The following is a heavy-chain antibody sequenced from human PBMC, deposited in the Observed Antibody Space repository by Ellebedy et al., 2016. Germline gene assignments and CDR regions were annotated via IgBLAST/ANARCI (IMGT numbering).Heavy chain of an antibody. D-gene: IGHD1-7*01. V-gene: IGHV4-4*02. CDR2: INHSGST. CDR1: GGSISSSNW. Sequence: SETLSLXCAVSGGSISSSNWWSWVRQPPGKGLEWIGEINHSGSTNYNPSLKSRVTISVDTSKNQFSLKLSSVTAADTAVYYCADGELLGYWGQGTLVTVSS. CDR3: ADGELLGY. J-gene: IGHJ4*02.